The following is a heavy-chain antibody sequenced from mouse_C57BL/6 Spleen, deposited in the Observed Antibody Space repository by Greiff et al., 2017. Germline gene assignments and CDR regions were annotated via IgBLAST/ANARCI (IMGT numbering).Heavy chain of an antibody. V-gene: IGHV5-17*01. CDR2: ISSGSSTI. D-gene: IGHD1-3*01. J-gene: IGHJ1*03. CDR3: ARLILNWYFDV. CDR1: GFTFSDYG. Sequence: EVKLVESGGGLVKPGGSLKLSCAASGFTFSDYGMHWVRQAPEKGLEWVAYISSGSSTIYYADTVKGRFTISRDNAKNTLFLQRTSLRSEDTAMYYCARLILNWYFDVWGTGTTVTVSS.